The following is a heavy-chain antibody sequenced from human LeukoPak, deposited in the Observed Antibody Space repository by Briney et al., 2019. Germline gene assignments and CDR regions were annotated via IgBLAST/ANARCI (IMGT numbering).Heavy chain of an antibody. CDR2: IYHSGST. CDR3: ARLGYCSSTSCYSILDYYYYMDV. Sequence: SETLSLTCTVSGGSISSGSYYWSWIRQPAGKGLEWIGSIYHSGSTYYNPSLKSRVTISVDTSKNQFSLKLSSVTAADTAVYYCARLGYCSSTSCYSILDYYYYMDVWGKGTTVTVSS. CDR1: GGSISSGSYY. J-gene: IGHJ6*03. V-gene: IGHV4-39*07. D-gene: IGHD2-2*01.